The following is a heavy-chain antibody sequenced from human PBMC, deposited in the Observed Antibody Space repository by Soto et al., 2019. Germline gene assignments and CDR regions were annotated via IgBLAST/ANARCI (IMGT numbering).Heavy chain of an antibody. CDR3: ARVVSLYLIVDYGMDV. V-gene: IGHV6-1*01. CDR2: TYYRSKWYN. J-gene: IGHJ6*02. D-gene: IGHD3-22*01. CDR1: GDSVSSNSAA. Sequence: PSQTLSLTCXISGDSVSSNSAAWNWIRQSPSRGLEWLGRTYYRSKWYNDYAVSVKSRITINPDTSKNQFSLQLNSVTPEDTAVYYCARVVSLYLIVDYGMDVRGQGTTVTVSS.